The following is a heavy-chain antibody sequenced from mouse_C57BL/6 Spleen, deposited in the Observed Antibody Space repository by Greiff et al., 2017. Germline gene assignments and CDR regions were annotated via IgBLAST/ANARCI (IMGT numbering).Heavy chain of an antibody. Sequence: QVQLKQPGAELVKPGASVKLSCKASGYTFTSYWMHWVKQRPGQGLEWIGMIHPNSGSTNYNEKFKSKATLTVDKSSSTAYMQLSSLTSEDSAVYYCARGMDAYYGSTYWGQGTTLTVSS. V-gene: IGHV1-64*01. D-gene: IGHD1-1*01. CDR2: IHPNSGST. CDR1: GYTFTSYW. J-gene: IGHJ2*01. CDR3: ARGMDAYYGSTY.